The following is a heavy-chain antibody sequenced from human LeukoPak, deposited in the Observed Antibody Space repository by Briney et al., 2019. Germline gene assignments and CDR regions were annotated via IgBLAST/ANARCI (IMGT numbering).Heavy chain of an antibody. CDR1: GESFSGYY. D-gene: IGHD3-10*01. CDR2: INHSGST. V-gene: IGHV4-34*01. CDR3: ARLRWVRQYYFDY. Sequence: SETLSLTCAVYGESFSGYYWSWIRQPPGKGLEWIGEINHSGSTNYNPSLKSRVTISVDTSKNQFSLNLSSVTAADTAVYYCARLRWVRQYYFDYWGQGTLVTVSS. J-gene: IGHJ4*02.